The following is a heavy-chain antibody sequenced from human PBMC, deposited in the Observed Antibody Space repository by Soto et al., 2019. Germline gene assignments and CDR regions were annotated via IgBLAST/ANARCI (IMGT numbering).Heavy chain of an antibody. V-gene: IGHV5-51*01. J-gene: IGHJ6*02. D-gene: IGHD2-2*01. Sequence: GESLKISCKGSGYSFTSYWIGWVRQMPGKGLEWMGIIYPGDSDTRYSPSFQGQVTISADKSISTAYLQWSSLKASDAAMYYCARSVVVPAAMAHFYYYYGMDVWGQGTTVTVSS. CDR1: GYSFTSYW. CDR3: ARSVVVPAAMAHFYYYYGMDV. CDR2: IYPGDSDT.